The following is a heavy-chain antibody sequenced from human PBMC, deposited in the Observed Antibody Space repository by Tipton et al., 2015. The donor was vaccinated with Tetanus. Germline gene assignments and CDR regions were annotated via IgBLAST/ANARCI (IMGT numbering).Heavy chain of an antibody. CDR2: VSASGTT. V-gene: IGHV3-23*01. J-gene: IGHJ2*01. CDR3: ARDIAIVRARDWYFDV. Sequence: SLRLSCAGSGFLISSYAMNWVRQVPGEGLEWVSGVSASGTTNYADSVDGRFTISRDNSKNTLYLQMNSLSAEDTAVYYCARDIAIVRARDWYFDVWGRGTLVTVSS. CDR1: GFLISSYA. D-gene: IGHD2/OR15-2a*01.